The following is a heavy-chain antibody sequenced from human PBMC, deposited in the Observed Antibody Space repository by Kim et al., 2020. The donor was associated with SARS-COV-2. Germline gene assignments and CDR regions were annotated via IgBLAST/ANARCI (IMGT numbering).Heavy chain of an antibody. CDR1: GFTFSSYA. CDR2: ISGSGGST. V-gene: IGHV3-23*01. Sequence: GGSLRLSCAASGFTFSSYAMSWVRQAPGKGLEWVSAISGSGGSTYYADSVKGRFTISRDNSKNTLYLQMNSLRAEDTAVYYCAKVRVVVPAAIQWYFDYWGQGTLVTVSS. D-gene: IGHD2-2*01. CDR3: AKVRVVVPAAIQWYFDY. J-gene: IGHJ4*02.